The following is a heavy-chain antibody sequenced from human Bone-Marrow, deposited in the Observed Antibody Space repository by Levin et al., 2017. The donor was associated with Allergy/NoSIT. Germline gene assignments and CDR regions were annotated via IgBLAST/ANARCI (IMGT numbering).Heavy chain of an antibody. CDR2: IWYDGGEE. V-gene: IGHV3-33*01. D-gene: IGHD2-2*01. Sequence: PGGSLRLSCAASGFIFNTYGMHWVRQAPGKGMEWVAVIWYDGGEEYYADSVKGRFTISRDNSKNTVYLQMNSLRAEDTAVYYCAREECSRTRCSPWVGNIWGRGTMVTVSS. CDR3: AREECSRTRCSPWVGNI. J-gene: IGHJ3*02. CDR1: GFIFNTYG.